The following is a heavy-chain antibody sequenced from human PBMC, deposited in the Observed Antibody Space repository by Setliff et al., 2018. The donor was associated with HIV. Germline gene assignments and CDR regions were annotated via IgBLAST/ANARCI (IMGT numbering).Heavy chain of an antibody. CDR3: ARDRYSGSSTDY. CDR2: IRYDGSYR. D-gene: IGHD1-26*01. Sequence: LRLSCAVSGFTFISYGMYWVRQAPGKGLEWVAFIRYDGSYRYYVDSVKGRFTTSRDNSKNTMFLQMNSLRAEDTAVYYCARDRYSGSSTDYWGQGTLVTVSS. J-gene: IGHJ4*02. V-gene: IGHV3-30*02. CDR1: GFTFISYG.